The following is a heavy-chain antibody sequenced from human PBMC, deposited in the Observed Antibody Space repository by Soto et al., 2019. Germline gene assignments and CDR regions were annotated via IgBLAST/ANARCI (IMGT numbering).Heavy chain of an antibody. Sequence: GGSLRLSCAASGFTFSSDGMHWVRQAPGKGLEWVAVISYDGSNKYYADSVKGRFTISRDNSKNTLYLQMNSLRAEDTAVYYCAKVVDSSSWLRYYYYGMDVWGQGTTVTVSS. CDR3: AKVVDSSSWLRYYYYGMDV. CDR2: ISYDGSNK. CDR1: GFTFSSDG. D-gene: IGHD6-13*01. V-gene: IGHV3-30*18. J-gene: IGHJ6*02.